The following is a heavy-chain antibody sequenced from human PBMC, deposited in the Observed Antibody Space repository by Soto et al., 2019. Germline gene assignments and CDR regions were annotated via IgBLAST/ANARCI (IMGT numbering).Heavy chain of an antibody. CDR2: IIPIFGTA. D-gene: IGHD6-13*01. CDR3: ARYKAATWYYDYYGMDV. CDR1: GGTFSRSA. Sequence: SVKVSCKASGGTFSRSAISWVRQAPGQELAWMGGIIPIFGTANYAHKLQGIVTITADEATSTAYMELSCMRSEDTTGYYCARYKAATWYYDYYGMDVWDQGTTVTVAS. V-gene: IGHV1-69*13. J-gene: IGHJ6*02.